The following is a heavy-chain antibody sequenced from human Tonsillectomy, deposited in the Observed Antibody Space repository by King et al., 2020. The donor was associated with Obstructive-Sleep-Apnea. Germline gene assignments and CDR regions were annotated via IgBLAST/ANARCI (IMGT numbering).Heavy chain of an antibody. CDR1: GGSISSSIYY. V-gene: IGHV4-39*07. Sequence: MQLQESGPGLVKPSETLSLTCTVSGGSISSSIYYWGWIRQPPGKGLEWIWSIYYSGSTYYNPSLKSRVTISVDTSKNQFSLKLSSVTAADTAVYYCARVWGSEIQLWTQAHWVSFDYWGQGTLVTVSS. D-gene: IGHD5-18*01. CDR2: IYYSGST. CDR3: ARVWGSEIQLWTQAHWVSFDY. J-gene: IGHJ4*02.